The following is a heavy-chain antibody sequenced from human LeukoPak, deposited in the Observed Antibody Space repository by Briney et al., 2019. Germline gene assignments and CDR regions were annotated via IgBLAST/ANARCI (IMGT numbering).Heavy chain of an antibody. V-gene: IGHV1-69*04. D-gene: IGHD6-6*01. CDR3: ARDPDSSSPDAHFDY. J-gene: IGHJ4*02. CDR2: IIPILGIA. Sequence: SVKVSCKASGYTFTSYGISWVRQAPGQGLEWMGRIIPILGIANYAQKFQGRVTITADKSTSTAYMELSSLRSEDTAVYYCARDPDSSSPDAHFDYWGQGTLVTVSS. CDR1: GYTFTSYG.